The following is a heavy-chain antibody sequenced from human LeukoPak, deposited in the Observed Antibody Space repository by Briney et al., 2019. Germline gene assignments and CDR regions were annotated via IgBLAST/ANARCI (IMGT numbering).Heavy chain of an antibody. V-gene: IGHV4-4*07. CDR3: ARGGAIPNWFDP. Sequence: PSETLSLTCIVSGASISSSYWSWIRHPARKGLEWIGRIYSSVTAPYIPSPPTIGSTHYNPSLKSRVSISVGRSKRQISLKLNSVTAADTAIYYCARGGAIPNWFDPWGPGILVAVSS. CDR2: IYSSVTAPYIPSPPTIGST. CDR1: GASISSSY. J-gene: IGHJ5*02. D-gene: IGHD2-2*02.